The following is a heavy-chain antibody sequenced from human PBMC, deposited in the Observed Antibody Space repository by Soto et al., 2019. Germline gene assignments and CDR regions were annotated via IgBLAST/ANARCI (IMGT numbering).Heavy chain of an antibody. CDR2: TYYRSKWYN. V-gene: IGHV6-1*01. J-gene: IGHJ6*02. D-gene: IGHD3-10*01. CDR3: ARDRTMVRGVIAHYYYYGMDV. Sequence: SQTLSLTCAISGDSVSSNSAAWNWIRQSPSRGLEWLGRTYYRSKWYNDYAVSVKSRITINPDTSKNQFSLQLNSVTPEDTAVYYCARDRTMVRGVIAHYYYYGMDVWGQGTTVTVSS. CDR1: GDSVSSNSAA.